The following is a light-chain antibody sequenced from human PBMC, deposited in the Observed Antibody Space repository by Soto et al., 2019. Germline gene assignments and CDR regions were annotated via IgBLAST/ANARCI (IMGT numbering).Light chain of an antibody. Sequence: EIVLRQSPAPLSLSPGERATLSCRASQNVSNSLTWYQQKPGQAPTLFIYDASNRATGIPAWFSGSGSVTDFTLTISGLAPEDFAVYYCQKRYNCPLTIGGGTKVEIE. CDR2: DAS. J-gene: IGKJ4*01. CDR3: QKRYNCPLT. V-gene: IGKV3-11*01. CDR1: QNVSNS.